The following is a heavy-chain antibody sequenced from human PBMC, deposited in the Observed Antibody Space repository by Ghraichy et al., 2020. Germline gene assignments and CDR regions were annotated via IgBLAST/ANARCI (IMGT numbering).Heavy chain of an antibody. D-gene: IGHD3-22*01. CDR1: GGSISSYY. CDR2: IYYSGST. Sequence: SETLSLTCTVSGGSISSYYWSWIRQPPGKGLEWIGYIYYSGSTNYNPSLKSRVTISVDTSKNQFSLKLSSVTAADTAVYYCARVQGSGYRKYYFDYWGQGTLVTVSS. J-gene: IGHJ4*02. CDR3: ARVQGSGYRKYYFDY. V-gene: IGHV4-59*01.